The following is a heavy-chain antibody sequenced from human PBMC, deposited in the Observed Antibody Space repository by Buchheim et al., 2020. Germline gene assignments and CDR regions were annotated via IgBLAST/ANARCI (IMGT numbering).Heavy chain of an antibody. CDR1: GGSISSSSYY. J-gene: IGHJ4*02. D-gene: IGHD3-22*01. CDR3: ARYYYYDSSGYYQRIFDY. V-gene: IGHV4-39*07. CDR2: IYYSGST. Sequence: QLQLQESGPGLVKPSETLSLTCTVSGGSISSSSYYWGWIRQPPGKGLEWIGSIYYSGSTYYNPSLKSRVTISVNTSKNQFSLKLSSVTAADTAVYYCARYYYYDSSGYYQRIFDYWGQGTL.